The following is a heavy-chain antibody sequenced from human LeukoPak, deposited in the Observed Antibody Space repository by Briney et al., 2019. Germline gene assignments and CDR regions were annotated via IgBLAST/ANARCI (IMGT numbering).Heavy chain of an antibody. D-gene: IGHD6-19*01. CDR2: FYYSGGT. CDR3: ARGGIAVPGMRYYFDY. CDR1: GGSISSYY. Sequence: PSETLSLTCTVSGGSISSYYWSWIRQPPGKGLECIGYFYYSGGTNYNPSLKSRVTISVDTSKNQFSLKLSSVTAADTAVYYCARGGIAVPGMRYYFDYWGQGTLVTVSS. V-gene: IGHV4-59*01. J-gene: IGHJ4*02.